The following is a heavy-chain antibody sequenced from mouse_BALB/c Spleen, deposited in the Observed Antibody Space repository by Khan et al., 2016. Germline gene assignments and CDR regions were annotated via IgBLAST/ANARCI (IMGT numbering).Heavy chain of an antibody. Sequence: EVQLQESGPSLARPSQTLSLTCSVTGDSITSGHWNWIRKFPGNRLDFMGYISHSGDSYYNPSLKSRISITRDTSKNQYYLQLNSVTTDDTATYXGATWDYYGSALAYWGQGTLVTVSA. J-gene: IGHJ3*01. CDR2: ISHSGDS. CDR3: ATWDYYGSALAY. CDR1: GDSITSGH. D-gene: IGHD1-2*01. V-gene: IGHV3-8*02.